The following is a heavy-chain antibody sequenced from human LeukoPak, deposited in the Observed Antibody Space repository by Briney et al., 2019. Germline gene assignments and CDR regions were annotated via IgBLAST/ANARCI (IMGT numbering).Heavy chain of an antibody. J-gene: IGHJ4*02. Sequence: GGSLRLSCAASGFTFSSYSMNWVRQAPGKGLEWVSSISSSSSYIYYADSVKGRFTISRDNAKNSLYLQMNSLRAEDTAVYYCARDPYCSGSSCPFDYWGQGTLVTVSS. V-gene: IGHV3-21*01. CDR2: ISSSSSYI. CDR3: ARDPYCSGSSCPFDY. CDR1: GFTFSSYS. D-gene: IGHD2-15*01.